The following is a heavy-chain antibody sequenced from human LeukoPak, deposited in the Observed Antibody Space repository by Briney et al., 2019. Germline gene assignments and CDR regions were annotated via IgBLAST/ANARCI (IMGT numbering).Heavy chain of an antibody. CDR1: GFTFSSYG. CDR2: ISYNDGST. Sequence: PGGSLRLSCTASGFTFSSYGMSWVRQAPGKGLQWVSAISYNDGSTYYADSVKGRFTISGDNSKNTLYLQMNSLRAEDTATYYCAKDSPLLTIWGQGTMVTVSS. CDR3: AKDSPLLTI. V-gene: IGHV3-23*01. J-gene: IGHJ3*02.